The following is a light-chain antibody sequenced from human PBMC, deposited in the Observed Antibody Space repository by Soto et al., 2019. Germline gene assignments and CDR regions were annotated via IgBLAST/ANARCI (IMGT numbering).Light chain of an antibody. CDR1: QSVSSN. J-gene: IGKJ4*01. CDR2: GAS. V-gene: IGKV3-15*01. Sequence: EIVMTQSPATLSVSPGERATLSCRASQSVSSNLAWYPPTPGQATRLLVYGASTRATGIPARVSGSESGNEVILTLSSLQSEDWAVYDGQQYSKWPLTFGGGTKVDIK. CDR3: QQYSKWPLT.